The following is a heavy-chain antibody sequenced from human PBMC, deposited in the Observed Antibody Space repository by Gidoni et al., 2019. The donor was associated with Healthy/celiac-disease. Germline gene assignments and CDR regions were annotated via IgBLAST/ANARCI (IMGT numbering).Heavy chain of an antibody. D-gene: IGHD1-26*01. CDR1: GGSISSSSYY. CDR3: ARHRSGSYFGFSPFDY. Sequence: QLQLQDSGPGLVKPSKTLSLTCTLYGGSISSSSYYWGWIRQPPGKGLEWIGSIYYSGSTYYNPSLKSRVTISVDTSKNQFSLKLSSVTAADTAVYYCARHRSGSYFGFSPFDYWGQGTLVTVSS. V-gene: IGHV4-39*01. CDR2: IYYSGST. J-gene: IGHJ4*02.